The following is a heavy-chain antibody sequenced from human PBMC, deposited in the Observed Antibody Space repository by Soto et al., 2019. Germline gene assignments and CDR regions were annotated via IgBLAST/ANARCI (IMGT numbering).Heavy chain of an antibody. J-gene: IGHJ6*02. D-gene: IGHD3-22*01. CDR3: ARLDGNSYDSSGYYYYYYGMDV. CDR2: ISSSGSTI. CDR1: GFTFSDYY. Sequence: QVQLVESGGGLVKPGGSLRLSCAASGFTFSDYYMSWIRQAPGKGLEWVSYISSSGSTIYYAESVKGRFTISRDNAKNSLYLQMNSLRAEDTAVYYCARLDGNSYDSSGYYYYYYGMDVWGQGTTVTVSS. V-gene: IGHV3-11*01.